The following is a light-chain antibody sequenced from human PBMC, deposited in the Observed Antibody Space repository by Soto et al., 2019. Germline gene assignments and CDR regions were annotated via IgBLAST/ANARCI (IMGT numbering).Light chain of an antibody. CDR3: CSYVGSYSYV. CDR1: SSGVGDYNS. J-gene: IGLJ1*01. CDR2: DVS. V-gene: IGLV2-11*01. Sequence: QSALTQPRSVSGSPGQSVTVSCIGTSSGVGDYNSVSWYQPHPGKAPKLMIYDVSKRPSGVPDRFSGSKSGNTASLTISGLQAEDEADDYCCSYVGSYSYVFGIGTKVTVL.